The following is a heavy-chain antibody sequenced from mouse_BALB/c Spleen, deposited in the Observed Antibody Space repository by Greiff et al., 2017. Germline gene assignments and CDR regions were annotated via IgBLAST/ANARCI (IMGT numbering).Heavy chain of an antibody. Sequence: VQLQQSGAELVKPGASVKLSCTASGFNIKDTYMHWVKQRPEQGLEWIGRIDPANGNTKYDPKFQGKATITADTSSNTAYLQLSSLTSEDTAVYYCARWGYYYGSSYEYYAMDYWGQGTSVTVSS. V-gene: IGHV14-3*02. CDR2: IDPANGNT. CDR1: GFNIKDTY. D-gene: IGHD1-1*01. J-gene: IGHJ4*01. CDR3: ARWGYYYGSSYEYYAMDY.